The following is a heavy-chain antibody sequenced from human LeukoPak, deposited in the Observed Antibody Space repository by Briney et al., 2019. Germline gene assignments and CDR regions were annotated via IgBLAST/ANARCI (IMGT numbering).Heavy chain of an antibody. V-gene: IGHV1-46*01. CDR3: ARGRLWDGYYFGMDV. D-gene: IGHD4/OR15-4a*01. Sequence: ASVKVSCKASGYTFTSHYMHWVRQAPGQGLEWMGIVDPSGGSTSRAQKFQGRVTITRDTSTSTVYMELSSLRSEDTAVYYCARGRLWDGYYFGMDVWGQGTTVTVSS. CDR2: VDPSGGST. J-gene: IGHJ6*02. CDR1: GYTFTSHY.